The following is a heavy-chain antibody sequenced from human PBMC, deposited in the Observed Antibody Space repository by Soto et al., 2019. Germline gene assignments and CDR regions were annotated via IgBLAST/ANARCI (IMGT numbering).Heavy chain of an antibody. CDR2: IYYSGST. CDR3: ARERGSTWRPYYFDY. CDR1: GGSISSGDYY. J-gene: IGHJ4*02. Sequence: SETLSLTCTVSGGSISSGDYYWSWIRQPPGKGLEWIGYIYYSGSTYYNPSLKSRVTISVDTSKNQFSLKLSSVTAADTAVYYCARERGSTWRPYYFDYWGQGTLVTVSS. V-gene: IGHV4-30-4*01. D-gene: IGHD5-12*01.